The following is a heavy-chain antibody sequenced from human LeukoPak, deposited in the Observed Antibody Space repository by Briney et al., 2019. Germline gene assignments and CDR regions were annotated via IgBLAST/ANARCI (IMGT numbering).Heavy chain of an antibody. D-gene: IGHD5-24*01. J-gene: IGHJ4*02. V-gene: IGHV4-34*01. CDR2: INHSGST. CDR3: ARRDGYNYDY. Sequence: SETLSLTCAVYGGSFSGYYWSWIRQPPGKGLEWIGEINHSGSTNYNPSLKSRVTISVDTSKNQFSLKLSSVTAADTAVYCCARRDGYNYDYWGQGTLVTVSS. CDR1: GGSFSGYY.